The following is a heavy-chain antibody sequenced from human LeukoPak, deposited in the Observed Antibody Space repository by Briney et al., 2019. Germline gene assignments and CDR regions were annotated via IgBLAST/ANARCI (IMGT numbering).Heavy chain of an antibody. CDR1: GFTFISNY. CDR2: IYSGGST. V-gene: IGHV3-53*01. CDR3: ALDSGPYYFDY. Sequence: PGGSLRLSCAASGFTFISNYMSWVRQAPGKGLEWVSVIYSGGSTYYADSVKGRFTISRDNSKNTLYLQMNSLRAEDTAVYYCALDSGPYYFDYWGQGTLVTVSS. D-gene: IGHD3/OR15-3a*01. J-gene: IGHJ4*02.